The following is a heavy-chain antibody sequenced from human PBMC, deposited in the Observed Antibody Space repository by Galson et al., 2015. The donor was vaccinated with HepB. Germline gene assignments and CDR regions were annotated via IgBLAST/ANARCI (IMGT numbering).Heavy chain of an antibody. CDR3: ARVPRPPIAGAVHDYYYYMDV. CDR1: GYTFTSYA. V-gene: IGHV1-3*01. Sequence: SVKVSCKASGYTFTSYAMHWVRQAPGQRLEWMGWINAGNGNTKYSQKFQGRVTITRDTSASTAYMELSSLRSEDTAVYYRARVPRPPIAGAVHDYYYYMDVWGKGTTVTVSS. D-gene: IGHD6-13*01. CDR2: INAGNGNT. J-gene: IGHJ6*03.